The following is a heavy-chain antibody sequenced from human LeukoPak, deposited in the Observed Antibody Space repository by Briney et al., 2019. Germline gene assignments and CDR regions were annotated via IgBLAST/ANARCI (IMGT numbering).Heavy chain of an antibody. J-gene: IGHJ4*02. D-gene: IGHD1-7*01. CDR3: ARGQLELRY. Sequence: VASVKVSCKASGYTFAGHYLHWVRQAPGQGLEWMGGIIPIFSTANYAQKFQGRVTITTDESTSTAYMELSSLRSEDTAVYYCARGQLELRYWGQGTLVTVSS. CDR1: GYTFAGHY. V-gene: IGHV1-69*05. CDR2: IIPIFSTA.